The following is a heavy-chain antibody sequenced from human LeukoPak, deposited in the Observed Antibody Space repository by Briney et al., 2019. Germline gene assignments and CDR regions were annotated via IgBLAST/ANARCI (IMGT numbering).Heavy chain of an antibody. V-gene: IGHV1-69*05. D-gene: IGHD2-2*01. Sequence: ASVKLSCKPSGGTFSSYAISWVRQAPGQGLEWKGRSIPIFGTANYAQKFQGRVTITTDESTSTAYMELSSLRSEDTAVYNFARVLPVATATWYGDYWGQGTLVTVSS. CDR1: GGTFSSYA. CDR3: ARVLPVATATWYGDY. J-gene: IGHJ4*02. CDR2: SIPIFGTA.